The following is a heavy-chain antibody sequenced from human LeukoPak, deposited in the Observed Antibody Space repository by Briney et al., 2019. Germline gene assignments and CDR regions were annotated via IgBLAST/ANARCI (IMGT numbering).Heavy chain of an antibody. CDR2: ISWNSGSI. V-gene: IGHV3-9*03. D-gene: IGHD6-19*01. CDR3: AKDKAGSGWYNAFDI. Sequence: PGGSLRLSCAASGFTFDDYAMHWVRQAPGKGLEWVSGISWNSGSIGYADSVEGRFTISRDNAKNSLYLQMNSLGAEDMALYYCAKDKAGSGWYNAFDIWGQGTMVTVSS. J-gene: IGHJ3*02. CDR1: GFTFDDYA.